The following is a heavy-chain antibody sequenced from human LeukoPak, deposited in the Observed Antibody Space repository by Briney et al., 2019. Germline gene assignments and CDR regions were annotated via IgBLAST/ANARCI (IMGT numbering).Heavy chain of an antibody. CDR1: GGSFSGYY. V-gene: IGHV4-34*01. CDR2: INHSGST. J-gene: IGHJ3*02. CDR3: AKSRGWYDAFDI. Sequence: SETLSLTCAVYGGSFSGYYWSWIRQPPGKGLEWIGEINHSGSTYYNPSLKSRVTISVDTSKNQFSLKLSSVTAADTAVYYCAKSRGWYDAFDIWGQGTMVTVSS. D-gene: IGHD6-19*01.